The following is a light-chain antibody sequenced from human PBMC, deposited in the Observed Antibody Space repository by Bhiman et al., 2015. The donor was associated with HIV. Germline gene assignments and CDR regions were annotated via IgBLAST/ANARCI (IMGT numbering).Light chain of an antibody. CDR3: QAWDRDSYAYV. V-gene: IGLV3-1*01. CDR1: KLGDKY. CDR2: KDS. J-gene: IGLJ1*01. Sequence: GSVSPGQTASITCSGDKLGDKYACWYQQKPGQSPVLVIYKDSERPSGIPERFSGSNSGNTATLTISGTQGMDEADYYCQAWDRDSYAYVFGPGTKVTVL.